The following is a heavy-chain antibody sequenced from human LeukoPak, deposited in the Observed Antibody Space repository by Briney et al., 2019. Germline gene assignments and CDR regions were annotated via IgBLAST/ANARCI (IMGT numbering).Heavy chain of an antibody. D-gene: IGHD3-3*01. CDR2: INHSGST. J-gene: IGHJ6*03. Sequence: PSETLSLTCAVYGGSFSGYYWSWIRQPPGKGLEWSGEINHSGSTNYNPSLKSRVTISVDTSKNQFSLKLSSVTAADTAVYYCARGFASYDFWSGYQPYYYYMDVWGKGTTVTVSS. CDR1: GGSFSGYY. CDR3: ARGFASYDFWSGYQPYYYYMDV. V-gene: IGHV4-34*01.